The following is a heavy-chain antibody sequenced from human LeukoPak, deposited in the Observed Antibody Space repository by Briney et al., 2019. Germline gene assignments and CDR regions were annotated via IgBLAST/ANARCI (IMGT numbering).Heavy chain of an antibody. CDR1: GGSISSSNYY. CDR3: ARDTMVTSAFDI. D-gene: IGHD5-18*01. CDR2: IYYSGST. V-gene: IGHV4-39*01. J-gene: IGHJ3*02. Sequence: SETLSLTCTVSGGSISSSNYYWGWIRQPPGKGLEWIGSIYYSGSTYYNPSLKSRVTISVDTSKSQFSLKLSSVTAADTAVYYCARDTMVTSAFDIWGQGTMVTVSS.